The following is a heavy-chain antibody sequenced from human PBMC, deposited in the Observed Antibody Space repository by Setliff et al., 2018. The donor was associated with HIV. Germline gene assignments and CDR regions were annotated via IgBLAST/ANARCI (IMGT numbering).Heavy chain of an antibody. V-gene: IGHV1-2*02. CDR1: GFTFTGYY. D-gene: IGHD7-27*01. CDR2: INPNNGDT. J-gene: IGHJ4*02. Sequence: ASVKVSCKPSGFTFTGYYLHWVRQAPGQGLEWMGWINPNNGDTNYEQRFQGRVTMTRDTSITTVYMALNRLTPGDTAVYYCASPYENNSGPDYWGQGTPVTVSS. CDR3: ASPYENNSGPDY.